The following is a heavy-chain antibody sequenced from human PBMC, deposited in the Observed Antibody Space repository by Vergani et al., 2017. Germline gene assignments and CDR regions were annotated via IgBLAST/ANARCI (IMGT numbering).Heavy chain of an antibody. CDR2: IYYSGST. CDR1: GGSISSGGYY. D-gene: IGHD3-22*01. V-gene: IGHV4-31*03. J-gene: IGHJ4*02. CDR3: ARGWYYDCMNY. Sequence: QVQLQESGPGLVKPSQTLSLTCTVSGGSISSGGYYWSWIRQHPGKGLEWIVYIYYSGSTYYNPSLKSRVTISVDTSKNQLSLKLSSVTTADTAVYYCARGWYYDCMNYWGQGTLVTVSS.